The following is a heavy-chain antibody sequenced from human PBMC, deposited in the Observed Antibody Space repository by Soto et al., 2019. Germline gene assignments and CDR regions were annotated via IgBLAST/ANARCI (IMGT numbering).Heavy chain of an antibody. CDR1: GGSISSGGSY. CDR2: IYYSGST. CDR3: ARGGGATVTIDY. D-gene: IGHD4-17*01. V-gene: IGHV4-31*03. Sequence: SETLSLTCTVSGGSISSGGSYWSWIRQHPGKGLEWIAYIYYSGSTHYNPSLKSRVAISVDTSKNQFSLKLSSVTAADTAVYFCARGGGATVTIDYWGQGTLVTVSS. J-gene: IGHJ4*02.